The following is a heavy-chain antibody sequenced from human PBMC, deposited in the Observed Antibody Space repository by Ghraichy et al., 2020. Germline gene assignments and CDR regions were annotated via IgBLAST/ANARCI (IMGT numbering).Heavy chain of an antibody. CDR3: ARDTGPPVRSYWYFDL. CDR2: ISSSSSTI. D-gene: IGHD3-10*01. J-gene: IGHJ2*01. Sequence: GGSLRLSCAASGFTFSSYSMNWVRQAPGKGLEWVSYISSSSSTIYYADSVKGRFTISRDNAKNSLYLQMNSLRAEDTAVYYCARDTGPPVRSYWYFDLWGRGTLVTVSS. V-gene: IGHV3-48*01. CDR1: GFTFSSYS.